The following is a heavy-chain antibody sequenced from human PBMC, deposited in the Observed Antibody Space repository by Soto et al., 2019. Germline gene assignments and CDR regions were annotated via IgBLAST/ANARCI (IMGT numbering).Heavy chain of an antibody. CDR1: GGTFSSYA. CDR3: ARSPAYYYGSGSYYHDGAFDY. J-gene: IGHJ4*02. D-gene: IGHD3-10*01. V-gene: IGHV1-69*01. Sequence: QVQLVQSGAEVKKPGSSVKVSCKASGGTFSSYAISWVRQAPGHGLEWMGGIIPIFGTANYAQKFQGRVTITADESTSTAYMELSSLRSEDTAVYYCARSPAYYYGSGSYYHDGAFDYWGQGTLVTVSS. CDR2: IIPIFGTA.